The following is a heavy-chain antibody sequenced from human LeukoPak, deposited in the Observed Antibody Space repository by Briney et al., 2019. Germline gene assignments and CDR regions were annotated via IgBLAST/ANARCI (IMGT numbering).Heavy chain of an antibody. Sequence: PGGSLRLSCVASGFIFSSCAMYWVRQAPGKGLEWVAVISHDGTIEYYTDSVKGRFTISRDNSKNTLYLQVNSLRVEDTAVYYCARGYRDLDYRGQGTLVTVSS. CDR2: ISHDGTIE. CDR1: GFIFSSCA. D-gene: IGHD2-2*02. J-gene: IGHJ4*02. V-gene: IGHV3-30*04. CDR3: ARGYRDLDY.